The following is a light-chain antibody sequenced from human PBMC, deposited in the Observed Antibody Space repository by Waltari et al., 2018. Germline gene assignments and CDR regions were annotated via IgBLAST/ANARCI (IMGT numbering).Light chain of an antibody. J-gene: IGLJ2*01. CDR3: QVWDSSSDHVV. CDR2: DDS. Sequence: SYLLTQPPSVSVASGNTARITSGVNYIRSKSCHRYQQKPGQAPVLVLYDDSDRPSGIPERFSGSNSGNTATLTISRVEAGDEADYYCQVWDSSSDHVVFGGGTKLTVL. V-gene: IGLV3-21*03. CDR1: YIRSKS.